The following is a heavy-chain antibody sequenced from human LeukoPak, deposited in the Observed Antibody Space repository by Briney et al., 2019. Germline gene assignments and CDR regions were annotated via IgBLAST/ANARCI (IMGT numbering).Heavy chain of an antibody. Sequence: SETLSLTCAVYGGSFSGYYWSWIRQPPGKGPEWIGEINHSGSTNYNPSLKSRVTISVDTSKNQFSLKLSSVTAADTAVYYCARGEAESQSDAWFDPWGQGTLVTVSS. CDR1: GGSFSGYY. V-gene: IGHV4-34*01. CDR2: INHSGST. J-gene: IGHJ5*02. CDR3: ARGEAESQSDAWFDP.